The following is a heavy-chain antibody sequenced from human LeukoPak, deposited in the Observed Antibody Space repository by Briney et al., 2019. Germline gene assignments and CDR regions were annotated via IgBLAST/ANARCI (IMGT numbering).Heavy chain of an antibody. CDR3: ARSQSGRYASFDY. Sequence: SETLSLTCTVSNGSVYSGGSYWNWIRQPPGKGLEWIGYIYYSGSTNYSPSLRSRVTISIDSSKNQFSLKLTSVTAADTAVYYCARSQSGRYASFDYWGQGNLVTVSS. D-gene: IGHD1-26*01. CDR2: IYYSGST. J-gene: IGHJ4*02. CDR1: NGSVYSGGSY. V-gene: IGHV4-61*08.